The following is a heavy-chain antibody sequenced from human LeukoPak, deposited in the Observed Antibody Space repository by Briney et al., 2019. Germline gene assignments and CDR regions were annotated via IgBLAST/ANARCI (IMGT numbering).Heavy chain of an antibody. J-gene: IGHJ4*02. D-gene: IGHD5-18*01. Sequence: ASVKVSCKASGYIFTTYYLHWVRQAPGQGLEWMGIINPSGGSISYAQKFQGRVTMTRDTSTSTVYMELSSPISDDTAVYYCARGPGYNYDYYFDYWGQGTLVTVSS. CDR2: INPSGGSI. CDR1: GYIFTTYY. V-gene: IGHV1-46*01. CDR3: ARGPGYNYDYYFDY.